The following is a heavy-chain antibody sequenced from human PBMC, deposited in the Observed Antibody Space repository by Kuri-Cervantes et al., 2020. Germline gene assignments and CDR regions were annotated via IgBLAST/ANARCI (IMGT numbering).Heavy chain of an antibody. V-gene: IGHV3-21*01. CDR2: ISSSSYI. CDR3: ARPSLPAAIDYFDY. J-gene: IGHJ4*02. Sequence: GGSLRLSCAASGFTFSSYSMNWVRQAPGKGLEWVSSISSSSYIYYADSVKGRFTISRDNAKSSLYLQMNSLRAEDTAVYYCARPSLPAAIDYFDYWGQGTLVTVSS. CDR1: GFTFSSYS. D-gene: IGHD2-2*01.